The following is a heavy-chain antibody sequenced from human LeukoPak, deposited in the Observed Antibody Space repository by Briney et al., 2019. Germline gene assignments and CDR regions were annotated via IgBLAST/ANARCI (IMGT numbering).Heavy chain of an antibody. CDR2: ISWNSGSI. J-gene: IGHJ4*02. CDR3: AKDLEYSSSSGFDY. D-gene: IGHD6-6*01. CDR1: GFTFSSYA. V-gene: IGHV3-9*03. Sequence: PGGSLRLSCSASGFTFSSYAMHWVRQAPGKGLEWVSGISWNSGSIGYADSVKGRFTISRDNAKNSLYLQMNSLRAEDMALYYCAKDLEYSSSSGFDYWGQGTLVTVSS.